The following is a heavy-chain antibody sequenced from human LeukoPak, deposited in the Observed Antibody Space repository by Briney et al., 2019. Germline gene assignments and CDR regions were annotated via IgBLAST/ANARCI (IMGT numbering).Heavy chain of an antibody. J-gene: IGHJ3*02. D-gene: IGHD4-17*01. V-gene: IGHV1-69*06. Sequence: GASVKVSCKASGYTFTGYYMHWVRQAPGQGLEWMGGIIPIFGTTNYAQKFQGRVTITADKSTSTAYMELSSLRSEDTAVYYCARDRTVTTNAFDIWGQGTMVTVSS. CDR3: ARDRTVTTNAFDI. CDR1: GYTFTGYY. CDR2: IIPIFGTT.